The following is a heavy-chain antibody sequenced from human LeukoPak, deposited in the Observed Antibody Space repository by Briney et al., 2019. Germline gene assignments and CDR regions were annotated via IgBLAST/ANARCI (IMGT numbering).Heavy chain of an antibody. CDR3: ARASGGNYYDSSGYYSPLEY. V-gene: IGHV1-18*01. CDR2: MSGYNGNT. CDR1: GYTFTRYG. J-gene: IGHJ4*02. D-gene: IGHD3-22*01. Sequence: ASVKVSCKASGYTFTRYGISWVRQAPGQGLEWMGWMSGYNGNTNYAQKFQGRVTMTTDTSTSTVYIELRSLRSGDTAVYYCARASGGNYYDSSGYYSPLEYWGQGTLVTVSS.